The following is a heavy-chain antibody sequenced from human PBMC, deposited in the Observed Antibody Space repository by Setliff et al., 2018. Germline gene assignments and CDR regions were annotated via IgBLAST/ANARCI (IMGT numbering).Heavy chain of an antibody. D-gene: IGHD3-10*01. CDR1: GYSIGSGYC. J-gene: IGHJ5*02. CDR2: ICHSGST. CDR3: ARASYGWGSHYKIKWFDP. V-gene: IGHV4-38-2*01. Sequence: PSETLSLTCDVSGYSIGSGYCWGWIRQPPGKGLEWIGSICHSGSTDYNPSLKSRVTISLDKSRNQFSLHLNSVTASDTAVYYCARASYGWGSHYKIKWFDPWGQGTLVTVSS.